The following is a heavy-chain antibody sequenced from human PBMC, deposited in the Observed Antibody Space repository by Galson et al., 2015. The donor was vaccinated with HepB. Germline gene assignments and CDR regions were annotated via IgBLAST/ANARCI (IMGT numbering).Heavy chain of an antibody. J-gene: IGHJ3*02. D-gene: IGHD3-22*01. CDR3: AKDLMEDDSSGYLDAFDI. CDR1: GFTFSSYA. CDR2: ISGSGGST. Sequence: SLRLSCAASGFTFSSYAMSWVRQAPGKGLEWVSAISGSGGSTYYADSVKGRFTISRDNSKNTLYLQMNSLRAEDTAVYYCAKDLMEDDSSGYLDAFDIWGQGTMVTVSS. V-gene: IGHV3-23*01.